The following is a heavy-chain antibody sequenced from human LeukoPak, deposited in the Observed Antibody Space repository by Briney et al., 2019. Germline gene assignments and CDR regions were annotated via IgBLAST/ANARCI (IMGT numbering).Heavy chain of an antibody. CDR1: GFTFSSYW. J-gene: IGHJ4*02. CDR3: ARDYYYDSRQFDY. Sequence: PGGSLRLSCAASGFTFSSYWMHWVRQAPGKGLVWVSRINSDGSSTSYADSVKGRFTISRDNAKNTLYLQMNSLRAEDTAAYYCARDYYYDSRQFDYWGQGTLVTVSS. D-gene: IGHD3-22*01. CDR2: INSDGSST. V-gene: IGHV3-74*01.